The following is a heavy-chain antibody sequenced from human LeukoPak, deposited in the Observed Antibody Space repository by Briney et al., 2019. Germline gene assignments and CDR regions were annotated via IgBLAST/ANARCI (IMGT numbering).Heavy chain of an antibody. V-gene: IGHV3-21*01. CDR2: ISSSSSYI. D-gene: IGHD5-12*01. J-gene: IGHJ3*02. Sequence: GGSLRLSCAASGFTFSSYSMNWVRQAPGKGLGWVSSISSSSSYIYYADSVKGRFTISRDNAKNSLYLQMNSLRAEDTAVYYCARGGGYSGYGLPDAFDIWGQGTMVTVSS. CDR1: GFTFSSYS. CDR3: ARGGGYSGYGLPDAFDI.